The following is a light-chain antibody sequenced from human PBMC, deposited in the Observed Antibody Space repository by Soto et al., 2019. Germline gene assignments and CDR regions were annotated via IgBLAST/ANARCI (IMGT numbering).Light chain of an antibody. Sequence: DIQMTQSPSSLSASVGDRVTISCRASQTISTFLYWYQQKPGTAPRLLIYRASSVNSGVPPRFSGSGSGRDFTLTISSLRPEDIATYFCQQSYSSPPWTFGQGTKVEV. CDR3: QQSYSSPPWT. V-gene: IGKV1-39*01. J-gene: IGKJ1*01. CDR2: RAS. CDR1: QTISTF.